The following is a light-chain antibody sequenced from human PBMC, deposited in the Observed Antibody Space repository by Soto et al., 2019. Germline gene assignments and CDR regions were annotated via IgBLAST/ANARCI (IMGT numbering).Light chain of an antibody. CDR3: QQYGRSPPIT. V-gene: IGKV3-20*01. CDR2: GAS. CDR1: HSVSSSY. Sequence: EIVLTQSPGTLSLSPGERATLSCRASHSVSSSYLAWYQQKPGQAPRLLIYGASSRATGIPDRFSGSGSGTDFTLTISRREPEDCAVYYCQQYGRSPPITFGQGTRLEIK. J-gene: IGKJ5*01.